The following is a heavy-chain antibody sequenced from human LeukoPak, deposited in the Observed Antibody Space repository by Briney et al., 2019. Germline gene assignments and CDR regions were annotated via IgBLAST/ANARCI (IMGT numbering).Heavy chain of an antibody. D-gene: IGHD2/OR15-2a*01. CDR2: INSGINT. CDR1: GFTFSNYA. CDR3: AREAGIVDY. Sequence: PGGSLRLSCAASGFTFSNYAMSWVRQAPGKGLEWVSIINSGINTYYADSVKGRFTISRDNSKNTLYLQMNSLRAEDTAVYYCAREAGIVDYWGQGTLVTVSS. J-gene: IGHJ4*02. V-gene: IGHV3-23*01.